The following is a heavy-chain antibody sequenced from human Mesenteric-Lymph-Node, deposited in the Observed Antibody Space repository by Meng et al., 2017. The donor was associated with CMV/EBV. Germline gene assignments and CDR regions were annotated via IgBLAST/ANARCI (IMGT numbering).Heavy chain of an antibody. CDR1: EFIFSLES. V-gene: IGHV3-23*01. CDR3: AKDMWEYQLPDGS. J-gene: IGHJ5*02. Sequence: GESLKISCAASEFIFSLESMNWVRQAPGKGLDWVAGISGSGSTTKYAASVEGRFTISRDNSKDTLFLQMNSLRVEDTALYYCAKDMWEYQLPDGSWGQGTLVTVSS. D-gene: IGHD2-2*01. CDR2: ISGSGSTT.